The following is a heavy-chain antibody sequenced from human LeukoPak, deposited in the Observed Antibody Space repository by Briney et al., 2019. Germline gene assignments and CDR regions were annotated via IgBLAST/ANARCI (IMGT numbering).Heavy chain of an antibody. CDR3: ARDYVDDIPMIKDY. CDR2: INAGKGNA. J-gene: IGHJ4*02. CDR1: GYTFTTYA. D-gene: IGHD2-8*01. V-gene: IGHV1-3*01. Sequence: GASVKVSCKASGYTFTTYAMYWVRQAPGQRLEWMGWINAGKGNAKYSKKFQGRVTITRDTSASTAYMELSSLRSEDTAVYYCARDYVDDIPMIKDYWGQGTLVTVSS.